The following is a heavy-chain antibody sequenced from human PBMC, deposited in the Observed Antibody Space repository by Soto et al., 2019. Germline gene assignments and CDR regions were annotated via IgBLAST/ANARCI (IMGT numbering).Heavy chain of an antibody. V-gene: IGHV3-30*18. D-gene: IGHD3-9*01. CDR1: GFTFSSYG. Sequence: GGSLRLSCAASGFTFSSYGMHWVRQAPGKGLEWVAVISYDGSNKYYADSVKGRFTISRGNSKNTLYLQMNSLRAEDTAVYYCAKSKNIVLRYFDWLLSFDYWGQGTLVTVSS. CDR3: AKSKNIVLRYFDWLLSFDY. CDR2: ISYDGSNK. J-gene: IGHJ4*02.